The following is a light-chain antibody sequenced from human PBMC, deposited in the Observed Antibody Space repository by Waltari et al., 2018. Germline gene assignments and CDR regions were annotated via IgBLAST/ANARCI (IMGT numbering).Light chain of an antibody. CDR3: CSYAGSNTFVL. Sequence: QSALTQPASVSGSPGQSLTIPCTGTSSDVGFYNLVSWYQQHPGKAPKLIIFEVNKRPSGISNRFSASKSGNTASLTISALQAEDEADYYCCSYAGSNTFVLFGGGTTLTVL. J-gene: IGLJ2*01. CDR1: SSDVGFYNL. CDR2: EVN. V-gene: IGLV2-23*02.